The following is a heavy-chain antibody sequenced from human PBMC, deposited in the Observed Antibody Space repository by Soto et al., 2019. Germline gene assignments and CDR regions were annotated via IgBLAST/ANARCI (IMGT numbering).Heavy chain of an antibody. V-gene: IGHV1-3*01. CDR3: ARDPRSGGSGSPFDY. CDR2: INAGNGNT. Sequence: ASAKVSCKAPRYTFTNYAMQLLRQSPGQRLEWMGWINAGNGNTKYSQKFQDRVTITRDTSASTAYMELGSLRSEDTAVYYCARDPRSGGSGSPFDYWGQGALVTVSS. J-gene: IGHJ4*02. D-gene: IGHD3-10*01. CDR1: RYTFTNYA.